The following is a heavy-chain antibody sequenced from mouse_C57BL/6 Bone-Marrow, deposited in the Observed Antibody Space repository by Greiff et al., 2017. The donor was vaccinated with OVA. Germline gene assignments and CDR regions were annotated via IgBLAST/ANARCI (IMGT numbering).Heavy chain of an antibody. J-gene: IGHJ2*01. Sequence: EVKLMESGPGLVKPSQSLSLTCSVTGYSITSGYYWNWIRQFPGNKLEWMGYISYDGSNNYNPSLKNRISITRDTSKNQFFLKLNSVTTEDTATYYCARGAVVGGFDYWGQGTTLTVSS. CDR1: GYSITSGYY. V-gene: IGHV3-6*01. CDR3: ARGAVVGGFDY. D-gene: IGHD1-1*01. CDR2: ISYDGSN.